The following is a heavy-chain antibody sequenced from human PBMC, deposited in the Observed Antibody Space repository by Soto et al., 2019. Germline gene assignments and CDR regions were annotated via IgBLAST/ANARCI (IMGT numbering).Heavy chain of an antibody. CDR2: IYYSVST. D-gene: IGHD6-19*01. CDR1: GGSVSSGSYY. J-gene: IGHJ4*02. CDR3: ASYSSGWYDVIY. Sequence: SETLSLTCTVSGGSVSSGSYYWSWIRQPPGKGLEWIGYIYYSVSTNYNPSLKGRVTISVDTSKNQFSLKVSSVTAADTAVYYCASYSSGWYDVIYWGQGTLVTVSS. V-gene: IGHV4-61*01.